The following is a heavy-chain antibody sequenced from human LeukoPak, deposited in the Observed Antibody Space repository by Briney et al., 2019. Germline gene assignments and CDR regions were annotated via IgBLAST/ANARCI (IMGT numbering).Heavy chain of an antibody. J-gene: IGHJ5*02. D-gene: IGHD3-10*01. V-gene: IGHV3-23*01. CDR3: ASNPGRGDWFDP. CDR1: GFTLSSFA. Sequence: GGSLRLSCAASGFTLSSFAMSWVRQAPGKGLEWVSTISDSGGATHHADAVKGRFTISRDNSKNTLYLHMNSLRAEYMAVYYCASNPGRGDWFDPWGQGTLVTASS. CDR2: ISDSGGAT.